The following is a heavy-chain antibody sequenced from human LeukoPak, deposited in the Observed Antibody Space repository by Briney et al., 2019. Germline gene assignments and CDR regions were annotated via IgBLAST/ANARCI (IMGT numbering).Heavy chain of an antibody. CDR2: IIPILGIA. CDR1: GGTFSSYA. Sequence: ASVKVSCKASGGTFSSYAISWVRQAPGQGLEWMGRIIPILGIANYAQKFQGRVTITADKSTSTAYMELSSLRSEDTAVYYCARDQYSYGFGYWGQGTLVTVSS. CDR3: ARDQYSYGFGY. D-gene: IGHD5-18*01. J-gene: IGHJ4*02. V-gene: IGHV1-69*04.